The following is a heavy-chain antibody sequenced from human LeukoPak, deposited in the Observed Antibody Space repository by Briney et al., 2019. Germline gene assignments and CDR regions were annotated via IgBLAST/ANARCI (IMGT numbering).Heavy chain of an antibody. CDR2: IRYDRSNK. CDR3: ARGIAVAGAPKNIAC. D-gene: IGHD6-19*01. CDR1: GFTFSSHG. J-gene: IGHJ4*02. V-gene: IGHV3-33*01. Sequence: GGSLRLSCAASGFTFSSHGMHWVRQAPSKGLEWVAGIRYDRSNKYYADTVKGRVTISRDKSKNTLYLQMSRLRAEDTAVYYCARGIAVAGAPKNIACWGQGTLVTASS.